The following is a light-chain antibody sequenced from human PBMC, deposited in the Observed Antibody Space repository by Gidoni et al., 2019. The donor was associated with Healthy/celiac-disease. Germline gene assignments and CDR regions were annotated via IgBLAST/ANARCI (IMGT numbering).Light chain of an antibody. CDR3: QAWDSSTGV. CDR2: QDS. V-gene: IGLV3-1*01. J-gene: IGLJ2*01. CDR1: KLGDKY. Sequence: SYELTPPPSVSVSPGQTASITCSGDKLGDKYAFWYQQKPGQSPVLVIYQDSKRPSGIPERFSGSNSGNTATLTISGTQAMDEADYYCQAWDSSTGVFGGGTKLTVL.